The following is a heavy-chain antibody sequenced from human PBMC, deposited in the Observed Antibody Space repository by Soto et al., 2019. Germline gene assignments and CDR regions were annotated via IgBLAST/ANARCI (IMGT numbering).Heavy chain of an antibody. V-gene: IGHV3-23*01. Sequence: GGSLRLSWGVHQRRTRPVFTFSSYAMSWVRQAPGKGLEWVSAISGSGGSTYYADSVKGRFTISRDNSKNTLYLQMNSLRAEDTAVYYCAKGGFTMIVVEDYWGQGTLVTVSS. CDR3: AKGGFTMIVVEDY. CDR1: VFTFSSYA. J-gene: IGHJ4*02. CDR2: ISGSGGST. D-gene: IGHD3-22*01.